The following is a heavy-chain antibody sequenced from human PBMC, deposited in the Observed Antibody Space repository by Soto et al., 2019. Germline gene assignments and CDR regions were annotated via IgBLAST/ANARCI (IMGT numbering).Heavy chain of an antibody. V-gene: IGHV4-4*07. CDR1: GDSVSSHY. CDR3: AREPLAHSYFDF. Sequence: PSETLSLTCTVPGDSVSSHYWSWIRQPAGKGLEWLGRLYNDERTNYNPSLKSRVTMSMDTSKNQFSLKLTSVTAADSAVYFCAREPLAHSYFDFWGQGIQVTVSS. CDR2: LYNDERT. J-gene: IGHJ4*02.